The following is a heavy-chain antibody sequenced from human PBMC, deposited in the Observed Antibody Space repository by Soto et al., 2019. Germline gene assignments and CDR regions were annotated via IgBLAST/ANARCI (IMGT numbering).Heavy chain of an antibody. D-gene: IGHD3-10*02. CDR2: MSYDGTTK. V-gene: IGHV3-30-3*01. J-gene: IGHJ4*02. CDR1: GFIFSNYV. CDR3: AREVLCSRYFDY. Sequence: QVQLVESGGGVVQPGRSLRLSCAASGFIFSNYVMYWVRQAPGKGLEWVAVMSYDGTTKSYADSVKGRFTISRDNSQNTLYLQMNSLRPEDTGVYYCAREVLCSRYFDYWGQGTLVTVSS.